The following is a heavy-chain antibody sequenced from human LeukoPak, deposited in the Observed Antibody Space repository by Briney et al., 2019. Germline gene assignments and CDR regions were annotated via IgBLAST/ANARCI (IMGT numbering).Heavy chain of an antibody. V-gene: IGHV4-39*01. CDR1: GGSISSSSYY. Sequence: SETLSLTCTVSGGSISSSSYYWGWIRQPPGKGLEWIGSIYYSGSTYYNPSLKSRVTISVDTSKNQFSLKLSSVTAADTAVYYCARLGHSSGPFDYWGQGTLVTVSS. J-gene: IGHJ4*02. D-gene: IGHD3-22*01. CDR2: IYYSGST. CDR3: ARLGHSSGPFDY.